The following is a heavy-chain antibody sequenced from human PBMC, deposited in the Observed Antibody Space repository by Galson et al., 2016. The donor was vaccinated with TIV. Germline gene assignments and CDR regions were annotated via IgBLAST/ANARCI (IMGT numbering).Heavy chain of an antibody. CDR2: ISGYNGNK. Sequence: SVKASCKASGYTLSSYSISWVRQAPGQGLEWLGWISGYNGNKNYAQKFQGRVTMTKDTSTSTAYMELRSLRSDDTAVYYCARVPTKTFDFWSGYDNSFCMDVWGKGTTVIVSS. CDR1: GYTLSSYS. V-gene: IGHV1-18*01. CDR3: ARVPTKTFDFWSGYDNSFCMDV. D-gene: IGHD3-3*01. J-gene: IGHJ6*03.